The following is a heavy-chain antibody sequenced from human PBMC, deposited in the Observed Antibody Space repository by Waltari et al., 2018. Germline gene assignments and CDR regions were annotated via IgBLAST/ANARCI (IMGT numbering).Heavy chain of an antibody. CDR1: GFTFSSDS. CDR3: AREMAYGDYFDY. Sequence: EVQLVESGGGLVQPGGSLRLSCAASGFTFSSDSMNWVRQAPGKGLELVSYMSSSSSTIYYADSVKGRFTISRDNAKNSLYLQMNSLRAEDTAVYYCAREMAYGDYFDYWGQGTLVTVSS. J-gene: IGHJ4*02. CDR2: MSSSSSTI. V-gene: IGHV3-48*01. D-gene: IGHD4-17*01.